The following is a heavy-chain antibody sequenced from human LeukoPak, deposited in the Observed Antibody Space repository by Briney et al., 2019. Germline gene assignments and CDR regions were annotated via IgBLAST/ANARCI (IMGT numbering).Heavy chain of an antibody. CDR2: INHSGYT. Sequence: PSETLSLTCAFYGGSFSDYFFVWIRQSPGKGLEWIGEINHSGYTNYKPSLRSRVTISLDSSKSKFSLRLSSVTAADTAVYYCTRCLSGDHKPPYDYWGQGTLVTVSS. J-gene: IGHJ4*02. CDR3: TRCLSGDHKPPYDY. D-gene: IGHD3-10*02. CDR1: GGSFSDYF. V-gene: IGHV4-34*01.